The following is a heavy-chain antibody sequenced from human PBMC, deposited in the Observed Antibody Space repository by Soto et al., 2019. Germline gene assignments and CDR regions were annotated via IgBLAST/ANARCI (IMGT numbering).Heavy chain of an antibody. D-gene: IGHD6-6*01. CDR3: ATSLIAARRGGSWFDP. J-gene: IGHJ5*02. CDR1: GYTLTELS. CDR2: FDPEDGET. Sequence: ASVKVSCKVSGYTLTELSMHWVRQAPGKGLEWMGGFDPEDGETIYAQKFQGRATMTEDTSTDTAYMELSSLRSEDTAVYYCATSLIAARRGGSWFDPWGQGTLVTVSS. V-gene: IGHV1-24*01.